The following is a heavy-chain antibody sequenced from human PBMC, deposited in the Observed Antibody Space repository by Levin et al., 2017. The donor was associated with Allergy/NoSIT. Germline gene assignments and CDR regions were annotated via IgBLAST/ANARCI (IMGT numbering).Heavy chain of an antibody. V-gene: IGHV3-23*01. J-gene: IGHJ5*02. CDR3: ARELDSSGALFNWFDP. D-gene: IGHD6-25*01. CDR1: RFTFSTYA. Sequence: GESLKISCTASRFTFSTYAMSWVRQAPGKGLEWVSIISATGGSTYYADSVKGRFTISRDNSKNTLYLQMNSLRAGDTAVYFCARELDSSGALFNWFDPWGQGTLVTVSS. CDR2: ISATGGST.